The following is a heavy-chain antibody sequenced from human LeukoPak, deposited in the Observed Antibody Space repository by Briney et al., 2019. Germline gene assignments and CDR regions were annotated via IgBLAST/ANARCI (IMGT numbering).Heavy chain of an antibody. D-gene: IGHD4-17*01. J-gene: IGHJ4*02. CDR1: GSSISSSGYY. V-gene: IGHV4-39*01. CDR2: IYYSGST. CDR3: ARHLYGDYGPFDY. Sequence: PSETLSLACTVSGSSISSSGYYWGWIRQPPGKGLEWIGSIYYSGSTYYNPSLKSRVTISVDTSKNQFSLKVSSVTAADTALYYCARHLYGDYGPFDYWGQGTLVTVSS.